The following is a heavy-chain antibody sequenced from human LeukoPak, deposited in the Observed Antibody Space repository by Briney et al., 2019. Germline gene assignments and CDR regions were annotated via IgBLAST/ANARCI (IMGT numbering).Heavy chain of an antibody. Sequence: GRSLRLSCAASGFTFSSYAMHWVRQAPGKGLEWVAVISYDGSNKYYADSVKGRFTISRDNSKNTLYLQMNSLRAEDTAVYYCAKDLVGAASIGDYWGQGTLVTVSS. D-gene: IGHD2-15*01. CDR1: GFTFSSYA. J-gene: IGHJ4*02. CDR2: ISYDGSNK. CDR3: AKDLVGAASIGDY. V-gene: IGHV3-30*04.